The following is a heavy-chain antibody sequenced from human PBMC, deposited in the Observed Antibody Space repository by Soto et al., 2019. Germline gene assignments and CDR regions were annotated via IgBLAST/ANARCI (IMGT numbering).Heavy chain of an antibody. V-gene: IGHV2-5*02. CDR3: AHCTYYYDSSGYYKAEYFQH. CDR1: GFSLSTSGVG. J-gene: IGHJ1*01. CDR2: IYWDDDK. Sequence: QITLKESGPTLVKPTQTLTLTCTFSGFSLSTSGVGVGWIREPPGKALEWLALIYWDDDKPYSPSLKSRLTITKDTSKNQVVLTMTNMDPVDTATYYCAHCTYYYDSSGYYKAEYFQHWGQCTLVTVSS. D-gene: IGHD3-22*01.